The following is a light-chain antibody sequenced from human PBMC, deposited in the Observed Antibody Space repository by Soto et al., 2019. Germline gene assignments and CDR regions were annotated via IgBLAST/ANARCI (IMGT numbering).Light chain of an antibody. J-gene: IGKJ1*01. V-gene: IGKV3-20*01. CDR1: QSVSSNF. CDR3: HQYGSSPRT. Sequence: EIVLTQSPGTLSSSPGDRATLSCRASQSVSSNFLAWYQQKPGQAPRLLIYGASIRATGIPDRFSGSGSGTDFTLTIRRLEPEDFAMYFCHQYGSSPRTFGQGTKVEIK. CDR2: GAS.